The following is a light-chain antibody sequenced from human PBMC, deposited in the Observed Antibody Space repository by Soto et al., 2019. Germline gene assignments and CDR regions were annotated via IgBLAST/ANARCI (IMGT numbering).Light chain of an antibody. Sequence: QSALTPPASVSGSPGQSITISCTGASSDVGDYNYVSWYQEHPGQVPKLIIFEVTTRPSGVSDRFSGSRSGNTASLTISGLQAEDEADYYCLSHTGSRTLFGGGTKLTVL. V-gene: IGLV2-14*01. CDR2: EVT. CDR1: SSDVGDYNY. CDR3: LSHTGSRTL. J-gene: IGLJ3*02.